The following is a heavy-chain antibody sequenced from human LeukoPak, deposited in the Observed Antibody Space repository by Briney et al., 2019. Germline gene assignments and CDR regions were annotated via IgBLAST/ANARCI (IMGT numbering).Heavy chain of an antibody. Sequence: GASVKVSRKVSGYNRTELSMHWVRQAPGKGIEWMGGFDPEDGETIYAQKFQGRVTMTEDTSTDTAYMELSSLRSEDTAVYYCATATTSILWFGEGWFDPWGQGTLVTVSS. J-gene: IGHJ5*02. CDR1: GYNRTELS. V-gene: IGHV1-24*01. D-gene: IGHD3-10*01. CDR2: FDPEDGET. CDR3: ATATTSILWFGEGWFDP.